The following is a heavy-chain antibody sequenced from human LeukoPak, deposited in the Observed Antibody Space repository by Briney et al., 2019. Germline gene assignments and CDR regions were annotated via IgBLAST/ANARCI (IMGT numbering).Heavy chain of an antibody. CDR1: GYTFTSYY. Sequence: AASVKVSCKASGYTFTSYYMHWVRQAPGQGLEWMGMINPSGGSTRNEQKFQGRVTMTTDTSTTTSYMELRSLSSDDTAVYYCARVELGSRVYYSIYWGQGTLVTVSS. J-gene: IGHJ4*02. D-gene: IGHD5/OR15-5a*01. CDR2: INPSGGST. CDR3: ARVELGSRVYYSIY. V-gene: IGHV1-46*01.